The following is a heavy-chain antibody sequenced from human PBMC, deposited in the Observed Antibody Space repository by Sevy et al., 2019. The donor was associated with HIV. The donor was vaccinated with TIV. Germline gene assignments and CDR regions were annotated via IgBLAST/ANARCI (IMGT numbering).Heavy chain of an antibody. J-gene: IGHJ3*02. Sequence: GGSLRLSCTASGFTFDDYAMHWVRQVPGKGLEWVSGISWNSLSIAYADSVKGRFTMSRDNGKKSLYLQMDSLRTEDTALYYCAKAISLYYYDTSDSAWGVVVIWGQGTMVTVSS. D-gene: IGHD3-22*01. CDR3: AKAISLYYYDTSDSAWGVVVI. CDR1: GFTFDDYA. CDR2: ISWNSLSI. V-gene: IGHV3-9*01.